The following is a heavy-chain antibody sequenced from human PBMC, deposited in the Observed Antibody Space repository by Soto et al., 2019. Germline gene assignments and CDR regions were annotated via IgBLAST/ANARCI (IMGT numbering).Heavy chain of an antibody. D-gene: IGHD3-10*01. J-gene: IGHJ6*02. CDR1: GLPVAGSF. V-gene: IGHV3-53*01. CDR3: VRPLPSGQTHARDV. CDR2: IYNDGTT. Sequence: GGSLRLSCVASGLPVAGSFMAWVRQAPGKGLEWASVIYNDGTTYYSQSVEGRFTISRDTSKNTLYLQMDRLRDEDTAVYYCVRPLPSGQTHARDVWGQGTTVTVSS.